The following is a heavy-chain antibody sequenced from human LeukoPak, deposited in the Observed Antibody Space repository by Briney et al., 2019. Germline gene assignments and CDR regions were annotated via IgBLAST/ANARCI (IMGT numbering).Heavy chain of an antibody. CDR3: ARDRRSYPDY. Sequence: SETLSLTCTVSGGSIRGSTLYWGWIRQPPGKGLEWIGNIYFSGSTYYNPSLKSRVTISVDLSKNQFSLKLSSVTAADTAVYYCARDRRSYPDYWGQGTLLTVSS. CDR2: IYFSGST. D-gene: IGHD1-26*01. CDR1: GGSIRGSTLY. J-gene: IGHJ4*02. V-gene: IGHV4-39*07.